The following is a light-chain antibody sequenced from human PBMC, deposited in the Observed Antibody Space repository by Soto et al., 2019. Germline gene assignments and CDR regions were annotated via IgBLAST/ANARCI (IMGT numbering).Light chain of an antibody. CDR1: QSVSSN. Sequence: EIVMTQSPATLSVSPGERATLSCRASQSVSSNLVWSQQKPGQAPRLLIYGASTRATGIPARFSGSGSGTEFTLTINSLQSEDFAVYYCQQYNNWVTFGGGTKVEI. CDR3: QQYNNWVT. CDR2: GAS. V-gene: IGKV3-15*01. J-gene: IGKJ4*01.